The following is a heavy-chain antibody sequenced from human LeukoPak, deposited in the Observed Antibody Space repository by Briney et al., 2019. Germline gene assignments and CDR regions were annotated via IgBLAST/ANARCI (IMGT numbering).Heavy chain of an antibody. CDR1: GFTFDDYG. Sequence: SGGSLRLSCAASGFTFDDYGMSWVRQAPGKGLEWVSGINWNGGSTGYADSVKGRFTISRDTSENALYLQMNRLRPEDTATYFCARQGGSLNYHFNYLDVWGRGTTVTVSS. CDR3: ARQGGSLNYHFNYLDV. D-gene: IGHD4-11*01. CDR2: INWNGGST. J-gene: IGHJ6*03. V-gene: IGHV3-20*04.